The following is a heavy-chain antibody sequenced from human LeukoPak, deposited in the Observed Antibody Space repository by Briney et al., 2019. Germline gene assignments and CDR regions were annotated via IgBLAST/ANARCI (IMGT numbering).Heavy chain of an antibody. CDR3: ARNYYGSGSYYVDY. V-gene: IGHV4-61*02. CDR1: GGSISSGSYY. D-gene: IGHD3-10*01. CDR2: IYTSGST. Sequence: PSETLSLTCTVSGGSISSGSYYWSWIRQPAGKGLEWIGRIYTSGSTNYNPSLKSRVTMSVDTSKNQFSLKLSSVTAADTAVYYCARNYYGSGSYYVDYWGQGTLVTVSS. J-gene: IGHJ4*02.